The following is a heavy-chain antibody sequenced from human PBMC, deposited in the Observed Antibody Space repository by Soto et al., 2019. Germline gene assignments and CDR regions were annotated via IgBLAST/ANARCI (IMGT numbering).Heavy chain of an antibody. CDR2: ISLSNTTF. CDR1: GFTFSLYP. J-gene: IGHJ3*01. V-gene: IGHV3-48*02. D-gene: IGHD2-2*01. CDR3: ARVGRGFCSSARCYTDGFDL. Sequence: QLVESGGGLVQPGGSLRLSCAASGFTFSLYPMNWVRQAPGKGLEWLSYISLSNTTFYYADSVKGRFTISRDNAKDSLDLQMNGLRDDDTAVYYCARVGRGFCSSARCYTDGFDLWGQGTVVTVST.